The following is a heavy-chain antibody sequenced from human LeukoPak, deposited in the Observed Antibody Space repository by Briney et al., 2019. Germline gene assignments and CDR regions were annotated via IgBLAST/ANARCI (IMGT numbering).Heavy chain of an antibody. CDR2: ISHSEST. CDR3: ARVSGAMIDY. D-gene: IGHD3-10*01. Sequence: SETLSLTCTVSGGSISSRNWWSWIRHAPGKGLEWIGEISHSESTNYNPSLKSRVTISLDKSKTQFSQKLNSVTAADTSVYYCARVSGAMIDYWGQGTLVTVSS. J-gene: IGHJ4*02. CDR1: GGSISSRNW. V-gene: IGHV4-4*02.